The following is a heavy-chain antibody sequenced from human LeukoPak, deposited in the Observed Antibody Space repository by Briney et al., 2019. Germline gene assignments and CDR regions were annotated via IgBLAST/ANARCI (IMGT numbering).Heavy chain of an antibody. Sequence: ASVEVSCKASGYTFTKYAMNWVRQAPGQGLEWMGWINTNTGNPTYAQGFTGRFVFSLDTSVSTAYLQISSLKAEDTAVYYCARDGDWDCSSTSCYWRGFDPWGQGTLVTVSS. CDR2: INTNTGNP. J-gene: IGHJ5*02. CDR1: GYTFTKYA. V-gene: IGHV7-4-1*02. D-gene: IGHD2-2*01. CDR3: ARDGDWDCSSTSCYWRGFDP.